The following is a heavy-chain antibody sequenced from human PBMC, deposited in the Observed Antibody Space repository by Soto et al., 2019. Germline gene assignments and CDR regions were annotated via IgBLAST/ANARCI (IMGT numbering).Heavy chain of an antibody. J-gene: IGHJ4*02. CDR2: INPNSGGT. CDR1: GYTFTGYY. Sequence: ASVKVSCKASGYTFTGYYMHWARQAPGQGLEWMGWINPNSGGTNYAQKFQGWVTMTRDTSISTAYMELSRLRSDDTAVYYCARDSRGYSYGPIDYWGQGTLVTVSS. D-gene: IGHD5-18*01. CDR3: ARDSRGYSYGPIDY. V-gene: IGHV1-2*04.